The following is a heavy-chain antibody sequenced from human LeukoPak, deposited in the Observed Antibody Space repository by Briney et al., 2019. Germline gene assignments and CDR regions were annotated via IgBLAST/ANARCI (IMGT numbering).Heavy chain of an antibody. J-gene: IGHJ3*01. V-gene: IGHV3-30-3*01. Sequence: GGSLRLSCAASGFTFSSYSMHWVRQAPGKGLEWVAVISYDGNNEHYADSVKGRFTISRDNPWNTLYLRMNSLRPEDTAVYYCARDDGIGLDALDVWGRGTLVTVSS. CDR3: ARDDGIGLDALDV. CDR2: ISYDGNNE. CDR1: GFTFSSYS. D-gene: IGHD1-14*01.